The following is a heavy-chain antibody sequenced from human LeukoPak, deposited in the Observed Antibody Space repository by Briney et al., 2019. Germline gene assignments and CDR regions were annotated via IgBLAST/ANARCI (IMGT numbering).Heavy chain of an antibody. CDR2: IKQDGSET. D-gene: IGHD5-12*01. V-gene: IGHV3-7*03. CDR3: AKGGTDAYSGYDFFDY. CDR1: GFTFSSYW. Sequence: GGSLRLSCAASGFTFSSYWMSWVRQAPGKGLEWVANIKQDGSETYYVDSVKGRFTISRDNAKNSLYLQMNSLRAEDTALYYCAKGGTDAYSGYDFFDYWGQGTLVTVSS. J-gene: IGHJ4*02.